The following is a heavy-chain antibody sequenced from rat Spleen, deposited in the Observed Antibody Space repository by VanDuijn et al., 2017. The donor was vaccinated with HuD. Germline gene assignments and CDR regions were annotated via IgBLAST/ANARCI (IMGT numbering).Heavy chain of an antibody. Sequence: EVQLVESGGGFVQPGRSLKLSCTASGFTFSDYNMAWVRQGPKRGLEWVATVHYDGSRTYYRDSVKGRFTISRDNARSTLNLQMDSLKSEDTATYYCATKSKLGYGVMDAWGQGASVTVSS. CDR1: GFTFSDYN. CDR3: ATKSKLGYGVMDA. D-gene: IGHD4-3*01. CDR2: VHYDGSRT. V-gene: IGHV5S10*01. J-gene: IGHJ4*01.